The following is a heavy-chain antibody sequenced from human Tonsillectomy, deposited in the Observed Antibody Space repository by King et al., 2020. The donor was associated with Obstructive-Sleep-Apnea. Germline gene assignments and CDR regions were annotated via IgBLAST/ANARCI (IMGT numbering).Heavy chain of an antibody. Sequence: QLQESGPGLVKPSETLSLTCTVSGGSISSSSYYWGCIRQPPGKGLEWIGRIYYSGSTYYNPSLKGRVTISVDTSKNQFSLKLSSVTAADTAVYYFASGDYDILTGSLYYYGMDVWGQGTTVTVSS. CDR1: GGSISSSSYY. V-gene: IGHV4-39*07. CDR3: ASGDYDILTGSLYYYGMDV. J-gene: IGHJ6*02. CDR2: IYYSGST. D-gene: IGHD3-9*01.